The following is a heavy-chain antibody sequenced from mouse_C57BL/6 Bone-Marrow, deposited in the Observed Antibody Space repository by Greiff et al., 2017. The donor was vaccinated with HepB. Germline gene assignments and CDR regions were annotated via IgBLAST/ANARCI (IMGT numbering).Heavy chain of an antibody. Sequence: EVKLMESGGGLVQSGRSLRLSCATSGFTFSDFYMEWVRQAPGKGLEWIAASRNKANDYTTEYSASVKGRFIVSRDTSQSILYLQMNALRAEDTAIYYCARVYGNYSFDYWGQGTTLTVSS. CDR1: GFTFSDFY. CDR3: ARVYGNYSFDY. CDR2: SRNKANDYTT. D-gene: IGHD2-1*01. V-gene: IGHV7-1*01. J-gene: IGHJ2*01.